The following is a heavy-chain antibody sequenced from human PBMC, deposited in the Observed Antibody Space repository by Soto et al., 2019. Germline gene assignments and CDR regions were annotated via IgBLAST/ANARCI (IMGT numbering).Heavy chain of an antibody. CDR2: MNPNSGNT. Sequence: ASVKVSCKASGYTFTSYDINWVRQATGQGLEWMGWMNPNSGNTGYAQKIQGRVTMTRNTSISTAYMEPSSLRTEDTAKYYCARVSSSWYGNWFDPWGQGTLVTVSS. CDR1: GYTFTSYD. J-gene: IGHJ5*02. D-gene: IGHD6-13*01. CDR3: ARVSSSWYGNWFDP. V-gene: IGHV1-8*01.